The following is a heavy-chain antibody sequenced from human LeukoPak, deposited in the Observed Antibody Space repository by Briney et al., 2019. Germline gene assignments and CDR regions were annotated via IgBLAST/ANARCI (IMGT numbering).Heavy chain of an antibody. CDR3: AREMATITFDY. CDR2: IIPIFGTA. CDR1: GGAFSSYA. J-gene: IGHJ4*02. Sequence: ASVKVSCKASGGAFSSYAISWVRQAPGQGLEWMGRIIPIFGTANYAQKFQGRVTITTDESTSTAYMELSSLRSEDTAVYYCAREMATITFDYWGQGTLVTVSS. D-gene: IGHD5-24*01. V-gene: IGHV1-69*05.